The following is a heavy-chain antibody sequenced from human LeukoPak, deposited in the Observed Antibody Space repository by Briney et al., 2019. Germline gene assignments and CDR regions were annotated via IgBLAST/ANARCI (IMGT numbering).Heavy chain of an antibody. CDR1: DYSISSGYGYY. J-gene: IGHJ6*03. D-gene: IGHD3-9*01. CDR2: IYHSGST. V-gene: IGHV4-38-2*02. Sequence: SETLSLTCTVSDYSISSGYGYYWGWIRQPPGKGLEWIGSIYHSGSTYYNPSLKSRVTISVDTSKNQFSLKLTSVTAADTAVYYCARVSWFPGSSYYYMDVWGKGTTVTVSS. CDR3: ARVSWFPGSSYYYMDV.